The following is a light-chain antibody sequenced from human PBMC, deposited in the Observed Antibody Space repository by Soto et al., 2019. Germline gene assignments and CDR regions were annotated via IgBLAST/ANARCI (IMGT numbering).Light chain of an antibody. J-gene: IGKJ5*01. CDR2: DGS. V-gene: IGKV3-11*01. CDR3: QQRTRWPMT. Sequence: ELTQPPATLSVSPGERVTLSCRASQNLHSFLNWYQQRPGQAPRPLIYDGSKRAAGVPDRISGDGSGTDYTLTISSLEPEDFAVYYCQQRTRWPMTFGRGTRLET. CDR1: QNLHSF.